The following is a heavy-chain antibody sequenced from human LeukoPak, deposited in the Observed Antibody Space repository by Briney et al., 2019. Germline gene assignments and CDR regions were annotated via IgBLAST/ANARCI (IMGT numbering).Heavy chain of an antibody. V-gene: IGHV3-11*01. CDR3: ARRRDFFDY. J-gene: IGHJ4*02. Sequence: GGSLRLSCAASGFTLSDYYMNWIRQAPGRGLEWVSYISSSGSTIDYADSVKGRFTISRDNAKNSLYLQMSSLRAEDTAVYYCARRRDFFDYWGQGTLVTVSS. CDR2: ISSSGSTI. CDR1: GFTLSDYY.